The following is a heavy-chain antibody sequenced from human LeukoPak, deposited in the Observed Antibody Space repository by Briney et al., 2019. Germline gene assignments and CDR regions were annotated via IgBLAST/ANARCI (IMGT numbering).Heavy chain of an antibody. CDR2: IYHSGST. CDR3: ARGIFRYYYMDV. CDR1: GDSISSSNW. Sequence: SETLSLTCAVSGDSISSSNWWSWVRQPPGKGLEWIGEIYHSGSTIYNPSLKSRVTISIDKSKNQFSLKLSSVTAADTAVYYRARGIFRYYYMDVWGKGTTVTVSS. J-gene: IGHJ6*03. V-gene: IGHV4-4*02.